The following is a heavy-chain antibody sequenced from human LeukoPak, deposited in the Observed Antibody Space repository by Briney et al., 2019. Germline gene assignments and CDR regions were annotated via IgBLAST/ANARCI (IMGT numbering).Heavy chain of an antibody. V-gene: IGHV3-64*05. CDR3: ARDFLD. CDR1: GFTFSSYV. D-gene: IGHD2/OR15-2a*01. Sequence: GGSLRLSCSASGFTFSSYVMHWVRQAPGKGLEYVSAIRSNGGSTYYADSVKGRFTISRDNSKNTLYVQMSSLRAEDTAVYYCARDFLDWGQGTLVTVSS. J-gene: IGHJ4*02. CDR2: IRSNGGST.